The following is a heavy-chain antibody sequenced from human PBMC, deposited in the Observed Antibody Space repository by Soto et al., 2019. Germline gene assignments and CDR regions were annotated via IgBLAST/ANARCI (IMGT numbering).Heavy chain of an antibody. CDR3: ASIAARGGYYYYGMDV. D-gene: IGHD6-6*01. Sequence: QVQLVQSGAEVKKPGASVKVSCKASGYTFTSYYMHWVRQAPGQGLEWMGIINPSGGSTSYAQKFQGRVTMTRDTATSTVNMELSRLRYEDTAVYYCASIAARGGYYYYGMDVWGQGTTVTVSS. CDR1: GYTFTSYY. CDR2: INPSGGST. J-gene: IGHJ6*01. V-gene: IGHV1-46*01.